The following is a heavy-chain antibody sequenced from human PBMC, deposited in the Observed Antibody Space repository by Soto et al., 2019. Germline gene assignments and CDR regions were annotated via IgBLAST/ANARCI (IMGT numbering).Heavy chain of an antibody. V-gene: IGHV4-34*01. CDR3: ARHGYYDSSSYYGFGY. J-gene: IGHJ4*02. CDR1: GGSFSGFY. Sequence: SETLSLTCVVYGGSFSGFYWNWIRQPPGKGLEWIGEINHSGSTNYNPSLKSRVAISIDTSKNQISLRLNSVTAADTAVYYCARHGYYDSSSYYGFGYWGQGTLVT. D-gene: IGHD3-22*01. CDR2: INHSGST.